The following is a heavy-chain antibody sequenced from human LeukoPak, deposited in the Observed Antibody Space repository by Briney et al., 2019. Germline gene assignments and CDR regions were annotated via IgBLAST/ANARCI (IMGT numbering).Heavy chain of an antibody. J-gene: IGHJ5*02. D-gene: IGHD6-13*01. CDR3: AKAPGKGYSSTKNPSYTGFAP. CDR1: GFTFSSYA. CDR2: ISGSGGST. V-gene: IGHV3-23*01. Sequence: PGGSLRLSCAASGFTFSSYAMSWVRQAPGKGLEWVSAISGSGGSTYYADSVKGRFTISRDNSKNTLYLQMNSLRAEDTAVYYCAKAPGKGYSSTKNPSYTGFAPGAKEPRVTVPP.